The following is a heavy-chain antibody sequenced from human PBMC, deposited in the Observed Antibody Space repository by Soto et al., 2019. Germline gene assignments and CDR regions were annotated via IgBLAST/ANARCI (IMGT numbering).Heavy chain of an antibody. CDR2: ISSDGTNK. CDR1: GFTFSSYT. Sequence: PGGSLRLSCAASGFTFSSYTMHWVRQAPGQGLEWVAVISSDGTNKYYAASVKGRFTISRDNSKNTLSLQMNSLRAEDTAVYYCGRTSYYFDYWGQGTLVTVSS. J-gene: IGHJ4*02. V-gene: IGHV3-30-3*01. D-gene: IGHD3-16*01. CDR3: GRTSYYFDY.